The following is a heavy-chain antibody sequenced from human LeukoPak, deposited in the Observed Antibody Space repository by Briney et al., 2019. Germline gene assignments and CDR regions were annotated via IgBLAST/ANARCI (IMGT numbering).Heavy chain of an antibody. CDR3: AREFYYGSGGSLIQYYFDY. CDR1: GGTFSSYS. D-gene: IGHD3-10*01. Sequence: SVKVSCKASGGTFSSYSISWVRQAPGQGLEWMGVIIPIFGTANYAQKFQGRVTITADESTSTAYMELSSLRSEDTAVYYCAREFYYGSGGSLIQYYFDYWGQGTLVTVSS. CDR2: IIPIFGTA. J-gene: IGHJ4*02. V-gene: IGHV1-69*01.